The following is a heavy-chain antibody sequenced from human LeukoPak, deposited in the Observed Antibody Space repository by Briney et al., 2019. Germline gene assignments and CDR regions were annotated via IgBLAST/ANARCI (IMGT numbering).Heavy chain of an antibody. CDR3: ARHTLVAASSFYY. Sequence: SETLSLTCTVSGGSISSYYWSWIRQPPGKGLEWIGYIYYSGSTNYNPSLKSRVTISVDTSKNQFSLKLSSVTAADTAVYYCARHTLVAASSFYYWGRGTLVTVSS. D-gene: IGHD2-15*01. V-gene: IGHV4-59*08. CDR2: IYYSGST. J-gene: IGHJ4*02. CDR1: GGSISSYY.